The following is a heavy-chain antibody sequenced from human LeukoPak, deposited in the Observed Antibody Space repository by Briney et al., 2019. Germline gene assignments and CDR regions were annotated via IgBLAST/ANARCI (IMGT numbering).Heavy chain of an antibody. D-gene: IGHD6-19*01. CDR3: ARGTTAVAFLDY. CDR2: MNPNSGNT. J-gene: IGHJ4*02. V-gene: IGHV1-8*01. Sequence: ASVKVSCKASGYTFTSYDINWVRQATGQGLEWMGWMNPNSGNTGYAQKFQGRVTMTRNTSISTAYMELSSLRSEDTAVYYCARGTTAVAFLDYWGQETLVTVSS. CDR1: GYTFTSYD.